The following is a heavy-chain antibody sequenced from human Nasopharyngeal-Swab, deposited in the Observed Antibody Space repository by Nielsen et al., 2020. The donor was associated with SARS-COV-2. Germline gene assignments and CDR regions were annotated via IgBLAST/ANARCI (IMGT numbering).Heavy chain of an antibody. CDR3: ASARTVTTFYYYYYGMDV. CDR2: MNHSGST. Sequence: SETLSLTCAVYGESFSGYYWSWIRQPPGKGLEWIGEMNHSGSTNYNPSLKSRVTTSVDTSKNQFSLKLSSVTAADTAVYYCASARTVTTFYYYYYGMDVWGQGTTVTVSS. J-gene: IGHJ6*02. D-gene: IGHD4-17*01. CDR1: GESFSGYY. V-gene: IGHV4-34*01.